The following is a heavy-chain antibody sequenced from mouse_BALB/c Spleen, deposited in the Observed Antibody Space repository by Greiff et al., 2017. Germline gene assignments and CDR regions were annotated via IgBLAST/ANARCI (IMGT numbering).Heavy chain of an antibody. CDR3: ARWRDAYYGNFFDY. CDR2: ILPGSGST. Sequence: QVQLQQSGAELMKPGASVKISCKATGYTFSSYWIEWVKQRPGHGLEWIGEILPGSGSTNYNEKFKGKATFTADTSSNTAYMQLSSLTSEDSAVYYCARWRDAYYGNFFDYWGQGTTLTVSS. V-gene: IGHV1-9*01. CDR1: GYTFSSYW. D-gene: IGHD2-10*01. J-gene: IGHJ2*01.